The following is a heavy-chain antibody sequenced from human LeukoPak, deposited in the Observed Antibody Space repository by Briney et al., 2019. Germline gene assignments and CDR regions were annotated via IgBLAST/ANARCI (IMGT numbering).Heavy chain of an antibody. J-gene: IGHJ4*02. CDR2: ISYDGSNR. CDR1: GFTFSSYA. Sequence: GGSLRLSCAASGFTFSSYAMTWVRQAPGKGLEWVAVISYDGSNRYYADSVKGRFTISRDNSKNTLYLQMNSLRAEDTAVYYCARTVVVTAILGYWGQGTLVTVSS. D-gene: IGHD2-21*02. V-gene: IGHV3-30-3*01. CDR3: ARTVVVTAILGY.